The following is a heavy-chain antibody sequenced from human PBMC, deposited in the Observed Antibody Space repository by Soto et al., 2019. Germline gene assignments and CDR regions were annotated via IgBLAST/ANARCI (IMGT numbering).Heavy chain of an antibody. J-gene: IGHJ4*02. CDR2: ISYDGSNK. D-gene: IGHD3-10*01. CDR1: GFTFSSYA. V-gene: IGHV3-30-3*01. CDR3: ARDITRFGELLYY. Sequence: GGSLRLSCAASGFTFSSYAMHWVRQAPGKGLEWVAVISYDGSNKYYADSVKGRFTISRDNSKNTLYLQMNSLRAEDTAVYYCARDITRFGELLYYWGQGTLVTVSS.